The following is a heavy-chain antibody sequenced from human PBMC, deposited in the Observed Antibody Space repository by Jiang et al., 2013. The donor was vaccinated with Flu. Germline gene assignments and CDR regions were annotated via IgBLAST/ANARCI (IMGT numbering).Heavy chain of an antibody. V-gene: IGHV4-59*11. D-gene: IGHD2-15*01. Sequence: PGLVKPSETLSLTCTVSGGSISSHYWSWIRQPPGKGLEWIGFMYYSGSANYNPSLKRRVTISVDTSKSQFSLKLSSVTAADTAVYYCARTYCSGGGCYPENWYFDLWGRGTLVTVSS. CDR1: GGSISSHY. J-gene: IGHJ2*01. CDR2: MYYSGSA. CDR3: ARTYCSGGGCYPENWYFDL.